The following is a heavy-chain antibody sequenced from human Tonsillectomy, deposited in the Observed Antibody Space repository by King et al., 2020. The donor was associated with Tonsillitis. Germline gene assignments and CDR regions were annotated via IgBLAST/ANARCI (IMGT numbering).Heavy chain of an antibody. J-gene: IGHJ4*02. CDR2: ISGTGGDT. V-gene: IGHV3-23*04. Sequence: DVQLVESGGVLVQPGGSLRLSCAASGFTFSSFAMSWVRQAPGKGLEWVSTISGTGGDTYYAASVKGRFTISRDNSKNTLSLQMNSLRAEDTAVYYCATDLPDGSGWYRDFFDYWGQGTLVTVSS. D-gene: IGHD6-19*01. CDR3: ATDLPDGSGWYRDFFDY. CDR1: GFTFSSFA.